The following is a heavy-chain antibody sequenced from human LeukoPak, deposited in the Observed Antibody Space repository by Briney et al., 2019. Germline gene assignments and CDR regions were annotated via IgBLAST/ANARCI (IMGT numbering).Heavy chain of an antibody. CDR2: ICSSGSTI. V-gene: IGHV3-11*01. J-gene: IGHJ4*02. Sequence: GGSLRLSCAASGFTFSDYYMSWIRQAPGKGLEWVSYICSSGSTIYYADSVKGRFTISRDNAKNSLYLQMNSLRAEDTAVYYCARDLRPGYSYGYIDYWGQGTLVTVSS. D-gene: IGHD5-18*01. CDR3: ARDLRPGYSYGYIDY. CDR1: GFTFSDYY.